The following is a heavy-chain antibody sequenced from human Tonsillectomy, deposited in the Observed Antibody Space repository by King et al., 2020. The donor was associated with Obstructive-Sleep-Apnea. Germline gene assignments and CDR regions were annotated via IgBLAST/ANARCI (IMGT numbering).Heavy chain of an antibody. CDR2: ISPNSGAT. D-gene: IGHD3-10*01. Sequence: QLVQSGAEGKKPGASVKVSCKASGYTFTGYCIHWVRKAPGQGLEWMGWISPNSGATKYAQKFQDRVTMTRDTSISTAYMDLGRLRSDDSAIYYCAREMSAYDSTSPAYWGQGTLVTVSS. V-gene: IGHV1-2*02. J-gene: IGHJ4*02. CDR3: AREMSAYDSTSPAY. CDR1: GYTFTGYC.